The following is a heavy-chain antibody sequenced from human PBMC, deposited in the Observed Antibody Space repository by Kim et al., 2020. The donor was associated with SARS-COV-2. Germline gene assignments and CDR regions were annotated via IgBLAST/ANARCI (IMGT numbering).Heavy chain of an antibody. CDR2: IYYSGST. CDR1: GGSISSSSYY. CDR3: ARGGGGIVGAEADY. Sequence: SETLSLTCTVSGGSISSSSYYWGWIRQPPGKGLEWIGSIYYSGSTYYNPALKSRVTLSVDTSKNQFSLKLSSVTAADTDVYYCARGGGGIVGAEADYWGQGALVPVSS. J-gene: IGHJ4*02. D-gene: IGHD1-26*01. V-gene: IGHV4-39*01.